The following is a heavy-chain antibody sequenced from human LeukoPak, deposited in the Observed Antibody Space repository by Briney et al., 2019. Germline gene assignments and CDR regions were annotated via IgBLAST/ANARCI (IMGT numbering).Heavy chain of an antibody. J-gene: IGHJ4*02. CDR2: ISGSGGST. Sequence: GSLRLSCAASGFTFSSYAMSWVRQAPGKGLEWVSAISGSGGSTYYADSVKGRFTISRDNSKNTLYLQMNSLRAEDTAVYYCAKGAGTYYYDSSGYYYPFDYWGQGTLVTVSS. CDR1: GFTFSSYA. CDR3: AKGAGTYYYDSSGYYYPFDY. V-gene: IGHV3-23*01. D-gene: IGHD3-22*01.